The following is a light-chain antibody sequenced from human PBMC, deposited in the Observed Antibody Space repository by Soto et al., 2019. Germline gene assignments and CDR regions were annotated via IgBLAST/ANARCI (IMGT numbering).Light chain of an antibody. CDR2: AAS. CDR3: QQFGNSPWT. CDR1: RDVGSD. V-gene: IGKV1D-13*01. J-gene: IGKJ1*01. Sequence: TQYPSSLSASVGEKIIITCRASRDVGSDVSWYQQKPGQAPKLLIYAASNRATGIPDRFSGSGSGRDFTLTISRLEPEDFAVYFCQQFGNSPWTFGQGTKVDIK.